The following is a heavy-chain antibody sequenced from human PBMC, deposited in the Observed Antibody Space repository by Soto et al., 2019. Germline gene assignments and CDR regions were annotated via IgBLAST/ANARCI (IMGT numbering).Heavy chain of an antibody. CDR1: AGSISRYY. CDR2: IYYSEST. CDR3: ARGGHDFWSGYFLL. D-gene: IGHD3-3*01. Sequence: SETLSLPCPVSAGSISRYYWSWIRQPPGKGLEWIGYIYYSESTNYNPSLKSRVTISVDTSKNQFSLKLSSVTAADTAAYYCARGGHDFWSGYFLLWGQGTLVTVSS. V-gene: IGHV4-59*01. J-gene: IGHJ4*02.